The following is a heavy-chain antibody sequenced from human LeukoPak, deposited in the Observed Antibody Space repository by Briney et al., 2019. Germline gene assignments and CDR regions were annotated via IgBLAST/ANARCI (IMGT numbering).Heavy chain of an antibody. J-gene: IGHJ4*02. CDR1: GFTFSTYN. Sequence: GGSLRLSCAASGFTFSTYNMNWVRQAPGKGLGWVSSISTSSSYIFYSDSLKGRFTISRDNAKNSLYLQMNSLRADGTAVYYCTRGWSSSDSWGQGALVTVSS. D-gene: IGHD6-6*01. CDR2: ISTSSSYI. CDR3: TRGWSSSDS. V-gene: IGHV3-21*01.